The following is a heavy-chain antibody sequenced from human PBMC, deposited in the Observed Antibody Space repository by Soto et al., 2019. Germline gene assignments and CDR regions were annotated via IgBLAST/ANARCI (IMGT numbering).Heavy chain of an antibody. J-gene: IGHJ6*02. CDR1: GFTFSSYG. D-gene: IGHD2-21*02. V-gene: IGHV3-30*18. CDR2: ISYDGSNK. CDR3: AKVGSDWWDTYYYYGMDV. Sequence: GGSLRLSCAASGFTFSSYGMHWVRQAPGKGLEWVAVISYDGSNKYYADSVKGRFTISRDNSKNTLYLQMNSLRAEDTAVYYCAKVGSDWWDTYYYYGMDVWGQGTTVTVSS.